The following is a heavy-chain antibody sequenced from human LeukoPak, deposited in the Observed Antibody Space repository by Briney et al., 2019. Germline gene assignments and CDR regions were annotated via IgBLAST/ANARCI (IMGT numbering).Heavy chain of an antibody. D-gene: IGHD1-1*01. J-gene: IGHJ4*02. V-gene: IGHV3-74*01. CDR3: VREQKTGDSRFFDY. CDR2: ISTDGNTT. CDR1: GLNFSSYW. Sequence: GGSLRLSCSASGLNFSSYWMHWVRQVPGKGLVWISRISTDGNTTTYADSVKGRLTIPRDNAKNTLYLQMNSLRADDTALYYCVREQKTGDSRFFDYWGQGTLVTVSS.